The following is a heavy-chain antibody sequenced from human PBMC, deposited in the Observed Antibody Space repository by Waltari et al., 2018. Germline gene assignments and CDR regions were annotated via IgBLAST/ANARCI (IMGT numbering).Heavy chain of an antibody. CDR1: GYSISSGYY. Sequence: QVQLQESGPGLVKPSETLSLTCAVSGYSISSGYYWGWIRQPPGKGLEWIGSIYHSGSTCYSPSIQSRVTISVDTSKNQFSLKLSSVTAADTAVYYCARVTPNYYGSGSYSNYFDYWGQGTLVTVSS. J-gene: IGHJ4*02. CDR2: IYHSGST. D-gene: IGHD3-10*01. CDR3: ARVTPNYYGSGSYSNYFDY. V-gene: IGHV4-38-2*01.